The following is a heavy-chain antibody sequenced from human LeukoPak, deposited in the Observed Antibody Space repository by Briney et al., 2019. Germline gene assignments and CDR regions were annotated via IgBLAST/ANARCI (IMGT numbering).Heavy chain of an antibody. Sequence: PGGSLKISCKGSGYRFTSYWIAWVRQMPGKGLEWMGSIYPGDSDTRYSPSFQGQVTISADKSITTAYLQWSSLKASDTAMYYCATPQVSGWNFDYWGQGTLVTVSS. V-gene: IGHV5-51*01. D-gene: IGHD6-19*01. CDR1: GYRFTSYW. J-gene: IGHJ4*02. CDR2: IYPGDSDT. CDR3: ATPQVSGWNFDY.